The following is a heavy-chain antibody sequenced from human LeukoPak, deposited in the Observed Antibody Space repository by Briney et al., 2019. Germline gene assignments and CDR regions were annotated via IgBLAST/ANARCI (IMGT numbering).Heavy chain of an antibody. V-gene: IGHV3-30*04. CDR3: ARGHPADMPNYYYGMDV. Sequence: GRSLRLSCAASGCTFSSYAMHWVRQAPGKGLEWVAVISYDGSNKYYADSVKGRFTISRDNSKNTLYLQMNSLRAEDTAVYYCARGHPADMPNYYYGMDVWGQGTTVTVSS. CDR2: ISYDGSNK. D-gene: IGHD2-2*01. J-gene: IGHJ6*02. CDR1: GCTFSSYA.